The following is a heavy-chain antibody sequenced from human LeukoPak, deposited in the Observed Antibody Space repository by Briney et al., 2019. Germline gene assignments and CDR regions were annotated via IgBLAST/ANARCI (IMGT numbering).Heavy chain of an antibody. D-gene: IGHD6-6*01. J-gene: IGHJ4*02. CDR3: ARDRGKYISSGSDY. CDR2: TNGDGSSI. Sequence: GGSLRLSRAASGFTFSSYWMYWVRQAPGKGLVWVSRTNGDGSSITYADSVKGRFTISRDNAKNTLYLQMNSLRAEDTAVYYCARDRGKYISSGSDYWGQGTLVTVSS. CDR1: GFTFSSYW. V-gene: IGHV3-74*01.